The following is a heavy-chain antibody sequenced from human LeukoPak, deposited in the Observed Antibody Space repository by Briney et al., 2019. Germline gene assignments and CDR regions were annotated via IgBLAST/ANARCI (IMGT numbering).Heavy chain of an antibody. Sequence: AGSLRLSCAASGFTFISYAMSWVRQAPGRGLEWVSAISGSGGSTYYADSVKGRFTISRHNSKNTLYLQMNSLRAADTHVYYCATRAAGRWYIDDWGQGNLVTVSS. CDR1: GFTFISYA. J-gene: IGHJ4*02. V-gene: IGHV3-23*01. CDR3: ATRAAGRWYIDD. CDR2: ISGSGGST. D-gene: IGHD6-13*01.